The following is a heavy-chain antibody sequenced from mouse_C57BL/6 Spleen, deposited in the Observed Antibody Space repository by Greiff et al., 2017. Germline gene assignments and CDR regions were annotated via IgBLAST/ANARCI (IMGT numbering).Heavy chain of an antibody. D-gene: IGHD4-1*01. CDR1: GYTFTSYW. Sequence: QVQLQQSGAELVRPGSSVKLSCKASGYTFTSYWMHWVKQRPIQGLEWIGNIDPSDSETHYNQKFKDKATLTVDKSSSTAYMQLSSLTSEDSAVYYCAKLTGYAMDYWGQGTSVTVSS. CDR2: IDPSDSET. J-gene: IGHJ4*01. V-gene: IGHV1-52*01. CDR3: AKLTGYAMDY.